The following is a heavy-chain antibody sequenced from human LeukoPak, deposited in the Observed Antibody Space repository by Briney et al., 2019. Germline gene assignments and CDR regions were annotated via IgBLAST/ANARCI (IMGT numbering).Heavy chain of an antibody. J-gene: IGHJ6*02. CDR2: ISNDGSNQ. CDR1: GFXFSNYA. D-gene: IGHD2-15*01. V-gene: IGHV3-30*04. CDR3: AKGEGGYYPYFYGLDV. Sequence: PGKSLRLSCAASGFXFSNYAIHWVRQAPGKGLEWVAVISNDGSNQYYADSVKGRFTISRDNSKHPLYLQMNSLSAEDTAVYCCAKGEGGYYPYFYGLDVWGQGTTVTVSS.